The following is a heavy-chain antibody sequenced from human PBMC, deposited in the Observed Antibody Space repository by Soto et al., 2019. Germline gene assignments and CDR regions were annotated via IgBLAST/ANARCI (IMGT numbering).Heavy chain of an antibody. J-gene: IGHJ4*02. D-gene: IGHD4-17*01. Sequence: EVQLLESGGGLVQPGGSLRLSCAASGFTFSSYAMSWVRQAPGKGLEWVSAISGSGGSTYYADSVKGRFTISRDNSKNTLYLQMNSLRAEDTAVYYCAKDGHYDYGDYSWVYYFDYWGQGTLVTVSS. CDR2: ISGSGGST. CDR1: GFTFSSYA. V-gene: IGHV3-23*01. CDR3: AKDGHYDYGDYSWVYYFDY.